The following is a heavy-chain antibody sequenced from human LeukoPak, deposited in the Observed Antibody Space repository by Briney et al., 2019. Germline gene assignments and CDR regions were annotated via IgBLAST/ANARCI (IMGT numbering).Heavy chain of an antibody. Sequence: SVKVSCKASGGTFSSYAISWVRPAPGQGLEWMGRIIPILGIANYAQKFQGRVTITADKSTSTAYMELSSLRSEDTAVYYCAGRVPATDYYYGMDVWGQGTTVTVSS. CDR1: GGTFSSYA. V-gene: IGHV1-69*04. J-gene: IGHJ6*02. CDR2: IIPILGIA. CDR3: AGRVPATDYYYGMDV. D-gene: IGHD2-2*01.